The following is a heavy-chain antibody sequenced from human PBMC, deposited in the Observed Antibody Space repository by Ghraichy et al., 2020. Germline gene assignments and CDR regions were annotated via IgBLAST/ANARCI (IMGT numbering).Heavy chain of an antibody. V-gene: IGHV3-53*01. CDR1: GFILSNNY. CDR3: ARQDRGISGPDSHYYYYYYGMNV. J-gene: IGHJ6*02. CDR2: IYSDGTT. Sequence: GGSLRLSCAVSGFILSNNYMTWVRQAPGKGLEWVSSIYSDGTTYYTESVKGRFTISRDNSKNTRYLQMNSLRVEDTALYYCARQDRGISGPDSHYYYYYYGMNVWGQGTTVTVSS. D-gene: IGHD2-15*01.